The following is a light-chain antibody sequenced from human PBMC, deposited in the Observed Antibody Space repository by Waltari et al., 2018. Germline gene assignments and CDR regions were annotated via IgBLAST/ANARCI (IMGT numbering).Light chain of an antibody. CDR1: QSVLYSSNNKNF. Sequence: DIVMTQSPDSLAVSVGERATISCKSSQSVLYSSNNKNFLAWYQQKPGQPPKLLIYWASTRESGVPDRFSGSGSGTDFTLTISSLQAEDVAVYSCHQYYTSPFTFGPGTKVDIK. CDR2: WAS. J-gene: IGKJ3*01. V-gene: IGKV4-1*01. CDR3: HQYYTSPFT.